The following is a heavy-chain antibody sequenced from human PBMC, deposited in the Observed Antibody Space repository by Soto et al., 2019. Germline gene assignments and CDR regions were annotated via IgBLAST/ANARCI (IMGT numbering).Heavy chain of an antibody. CDR3: ARDRAGPGSGSYYNLLHYYYGMDV. V-gene: IGHV1-69*13. J-gene: IGHJ6*01. CDR2: LIPIFGTA. Sequence: SVKVYFKASGGPFSSYAISLAREATGQGLEWIGGLIPIFGTANYAQKFQGRVTITADESTSTAYMELSSLRSEDTAVYYCARDRAGPGSGSYYNLLHYYYGMDVWGQGTTVTVSS. CDR1: GGPFSSYA. D-gene: IGHD3-10*01.